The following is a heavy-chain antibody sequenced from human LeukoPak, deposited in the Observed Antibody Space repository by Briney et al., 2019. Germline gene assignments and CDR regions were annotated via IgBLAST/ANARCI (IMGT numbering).Heavy chain of an antibody. CDR2: IKHDGSEK. D-gene: IGHD3-10*01. CDR1: GFTFSSYW. V-gene: IGHV3-7*01. CDR3: ASFWYYYGSGSHY. Sequence: GGSLRLSCAASGFTFSSYWMSWVRQAPGKGLEWVANIKHDGSEKYYVDSVKGRFTISRDNAKNSLYLQMNSLRAEDTAVYYCASFWYYYGSGSHYWGQGTLVTVSS. J-gene: IGHJ4*02.